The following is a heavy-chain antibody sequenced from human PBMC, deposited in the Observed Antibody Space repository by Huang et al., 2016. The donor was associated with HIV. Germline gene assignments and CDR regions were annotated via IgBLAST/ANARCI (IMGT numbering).Heavy chain of an antibody. D-gene: IGHD3-22*01. CDR2: LHQSGRT. CDR1: GDSISSTSYF. V-gene: IGHV4-39*01. CDR3: ARSTFYYDTTGYPDYSYFYTMDV. J-gene: IGHJ6*02. Sequence: QVQLQESGPGLVKPSETLSLTCSVSGDSISSTSYFWGWIRQPPGKGLEWVGSLHQSGRTYSNPSLQSRVTISVNSSKNQFSLKLSSVTAEDTAVYYCARSTFYYDTTGYPDYSYFYTMDVWGQGTTVTVSS.